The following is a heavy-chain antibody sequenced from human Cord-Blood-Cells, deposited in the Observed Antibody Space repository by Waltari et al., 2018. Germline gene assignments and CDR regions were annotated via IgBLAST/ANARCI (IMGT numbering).Heavy chain of an antibody. V-gene: IGHV1-2*04. CDR1: GYTFTGHD. D-gene: IGHD6-6*01. Sequence: QVPLVQSGAEVKKPGASVKVSCKASGYTFTGHDMHCVRQAPGQELEWMGWINPNSGGTNYAQKFQGWVTMTRDTSISTAYMALSRLRSDDTAVYYCARVGFSGSSFDYWGQGTLVTVSS. CDR3: ARVGFSGSSFDY. CDR2: INPNSGGT. J-gene: IGHJ4*02.